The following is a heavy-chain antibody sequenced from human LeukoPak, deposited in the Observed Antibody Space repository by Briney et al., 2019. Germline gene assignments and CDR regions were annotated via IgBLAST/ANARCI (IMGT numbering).Heavy chain of an antibody. CDR3: AREGVPRRATRPEYFQH. CDR1: GFTVSSNY. J-gene: IGHJ1*01. D-gene: IGHD1-26*01. Sequence: PGGSLRLSCAASGFTVSSNYMSWVRQAPGKGLERVSVIYSGGSTYYADSVKGRFTISRDNSKNTLYLQMNSLRAEDTAVYYCAREGVPRRATRPEYFQHWGQGTLVTVSS. V-gene: IGHV3-53*01. CDR2: IYSGGST.